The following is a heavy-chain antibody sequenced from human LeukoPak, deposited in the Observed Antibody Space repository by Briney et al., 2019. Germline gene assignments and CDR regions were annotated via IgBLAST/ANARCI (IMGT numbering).Heavy chain of an antibody. Sequence: ASVKVSCKASGYTFTSYGISWVRRAPGQGLEWLGWISTYNGNTHYAQKLQGRVTMTTDTSTTTAYMELSSLRSEDTAVYYCARGQYYDSRAGGFDYWGQGTLVTVSS. J-gene: IGHJ4*02. CDR1: GYTFTSYG. CDR3: ARGQYYDSRAGGFDY. D-gene: IGHD3-22*01. V-gene: IGHV1-18*01. CDR2: ISTYNGNT.